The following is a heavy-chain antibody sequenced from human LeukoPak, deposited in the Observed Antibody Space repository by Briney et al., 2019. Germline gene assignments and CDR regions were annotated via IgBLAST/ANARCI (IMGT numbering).Heavy chain of an antibody. D-gene: IGHD3-10*01. CDR2: ISGASVSI. J-gene: IGHJ3*02. V-gene: IGHV3-48*01. CDR1: EFTFSSYS. Sequence: PGGSLRPSCEGSEFTFSSYSMNWVRQAPGKGLEWVSHISGASVSIFYTDSVKGRFTISRDNGKNSLYLHMNSLTAEDTAVYYCARATYYFDSVDAFDIWGQGTLVTVSS. CDR3: ARATYYFDSVDAFDI.